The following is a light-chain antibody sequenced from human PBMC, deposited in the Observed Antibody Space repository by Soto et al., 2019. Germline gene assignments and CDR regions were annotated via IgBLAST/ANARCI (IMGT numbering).Light chain of an antibody. J-gene: IGKJ1*01. CDR1: QSVSSY. V-gene: IGKV3-11*01. CDR2: DAS. Sequence: EIVLTQSPATLSLSPGARAPLSCRASQSVSSYLAWYQQKPGQAPRLLIYDASNRATGIPARFSGSGSGTGFTLTISRLEPEDFAVYYCQQRSNWPTFGQGTKVDIK. CDR3: QQRSNWPT.